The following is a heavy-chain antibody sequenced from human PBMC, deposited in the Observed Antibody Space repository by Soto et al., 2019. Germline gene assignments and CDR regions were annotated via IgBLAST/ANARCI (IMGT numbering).Heavy chain of an antibody. Sequence: SGPTLVNPTQTLTLTCTFSGFSLSTSGVGVGWIRQPPGKALEWLALIYWDDDKRYSPSLKSRLTITKDTSKNQVVLTMTNMDPVDTATYYCAHSPYDCSGGSCYLLRAEYFQHWGQGTLVTVSS. V-gene: IGHV2-5*02. J-gene: IGHJ1*01. CDR3: AHSPYDCSGGSCYLLRAEYFQH. CDR2: IYWDDDK. D-gene: IGHD2-15*01. CDR1: GFSLSTSGVG.